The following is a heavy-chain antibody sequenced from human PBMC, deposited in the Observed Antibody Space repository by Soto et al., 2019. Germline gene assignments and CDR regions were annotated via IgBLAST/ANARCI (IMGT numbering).Heavy chain of an antibody. CDR1: GGSIGSRSDF. CDR3: ASRGWFGLYPHWFDP. V-gene: IGHV4-39*01. Sequence: SETLSLTCTVSGGSIGSRSDFWGWIRQPPGKGLEWIGSIYYSGSTYYNPSLKSRVTISLDTSKNQFSLKLTSVTAADTAVYYCASRGWFGLYPHWFDPWGQGTLVTVSS. J-gene: IGHJ5*02. D-gene: IGHD3-10*01. CDR2: IYYSGST.